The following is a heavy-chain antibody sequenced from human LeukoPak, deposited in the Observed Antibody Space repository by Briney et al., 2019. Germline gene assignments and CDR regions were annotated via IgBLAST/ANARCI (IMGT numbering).Heavy chain of an antibody. Sequence: GGSLRLSCAASGFSFSSYEMNWVRQAPGKGPEWVSFISSSGDTVNYVDSVKGRFTISRDNAKNSLFLQMNSLRAEDTAVYYCARWFCTSTSCHYYYYGMDVWGQGTTVTVSS. CDR3: ARWFCTSTSCHYYYYGMDV. V-gene: IGHV3-48*03. D-gene: IGHD2-2*01. CDR2: ISSSGDTV. J-gene: IGHJ6*02. CDR1: GFSFSSYE.